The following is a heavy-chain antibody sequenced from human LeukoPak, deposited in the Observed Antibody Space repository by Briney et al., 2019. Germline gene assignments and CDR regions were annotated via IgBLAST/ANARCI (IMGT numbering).Heavy chain of an antibody. V-gene: IGHV1-18*01. J-gene: IGHJ2*01. CDR2: ISAYNGNT. CDR1: GYTFTSYG. CDR3: ARTSSSGWYPWYFDL. D-gene: IGHD6-19*01. Sequence: ASVKVPCKASGYTFTSYGISWVRQAPGQGLEWMGWISAYNGNTNYAQKLQGRVTMTTDTSTSTAYMELRSLRSDDTAVYYCARTSSSGWYPWYFDLWGRGTLVTVSS.